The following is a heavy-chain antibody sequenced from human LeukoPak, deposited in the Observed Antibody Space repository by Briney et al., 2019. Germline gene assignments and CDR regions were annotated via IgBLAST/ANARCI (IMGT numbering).Heavy chain of an antibody. CDR2: IYSGGST. CDR3: ARDRIPRYCSGGSCYDRYYYGMDV. CDR1: GFTVSSNY. Sequence: GGSLRLSCAASGFTVSSNYMSWVPQAPGKGLEWVSVIYSGGSTYYADSVKGRFTISRDNSKNTLYLQMNSLRAEDTAVYYCARDRIPRYCSGGSCYDRYYYGMDVWGQGTTVTVSS. V-gene: IGHV3-53*01. D-gene: IGHD2-15*01. J-gene: IGHJ6*02.